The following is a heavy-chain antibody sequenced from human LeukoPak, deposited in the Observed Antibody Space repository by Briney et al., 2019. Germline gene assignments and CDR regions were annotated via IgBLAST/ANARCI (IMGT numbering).Heavy chain of an antibody. CDR1: GGSISSRRYY. V-gene: IGHV4-39*07. D-gene: IGHD3-10*01. Sequence: SETLSLTCNVSGGSISSRRYYWSWIRQPPGTGLEWIGEINHSGSTNYNPSLKSRVTISVDTSKNQFSLKLSSVTAADTAVYYCARSPPTYYYGSGSSTHDYWGQGTLVTVSS. CDR2: INHSGST. J-gene: IGHJ4*02. CDR3: ARSPPTYYYGSGSSTHDY.